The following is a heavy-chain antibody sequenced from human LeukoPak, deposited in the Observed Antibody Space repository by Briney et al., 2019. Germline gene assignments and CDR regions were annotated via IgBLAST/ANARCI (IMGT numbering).Heavy chain of an antibody. CDR2: IYYDGRT. CDR1: GGSISTNNYY. D-gene: IGHD6-6*01. Sequence: SETLSLTCTVSGGSISTNNYYWGWIRQPPGKGLEWIGHIYYDGRTYYNPSLKSRVTMSVDTSKNQFSLKLSSVTAADTAVYYCVRHRGSSSEFDPWGLGTLVTISS. CDR3: VRHRGSSSEFDP. V-gene: IGHV4-39*01. J-gene: IGHJ5*02.